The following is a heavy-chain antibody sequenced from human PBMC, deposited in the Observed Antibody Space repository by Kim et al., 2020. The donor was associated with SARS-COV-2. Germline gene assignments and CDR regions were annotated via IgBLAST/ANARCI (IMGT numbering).Heavy chain of an antibody. Sequence: TIVAQKFQGRVTVSEDTSTNTAYLELRSLRSDDTAVYYCATALGYSSAFDPWGQGTLVTVSS. J-gene: IGHJ5*02. CDR3: ATALGYSSAFDP. V-gene: IGHV1-24*01. D-gene: IGHD5-18*01. CDR2: T.